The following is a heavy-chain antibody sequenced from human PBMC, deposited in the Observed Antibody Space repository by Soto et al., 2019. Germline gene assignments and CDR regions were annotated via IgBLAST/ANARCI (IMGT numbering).Heavy chain of an antibody. D-gene: IGHD3-9*01. CDR2: ITENGSKK. V-gene: IGHV3-7*01. CDR3: AGFDGIDN. CDR1: GFNFRDYW. J-gene: IGHJ4*02. Sequence: ELQLVESGGGLVQPGGSLRLSCAASGFNFRDYWMSWVRQAPGKGLEWVAEITENGSKKYYVDSVKGRFTISRDNARNSLSLEMNSLRAEDTAVYYCAGFDGIDNWGQGTLVTGSS.